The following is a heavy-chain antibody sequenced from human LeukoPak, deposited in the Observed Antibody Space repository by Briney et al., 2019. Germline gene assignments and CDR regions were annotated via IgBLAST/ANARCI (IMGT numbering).Heavy chain of an antibody. CDR2: IYHSGST. V-gene: IGHV4-30-2*01. J-gene: IGHJ5*02. CDR1: GGSISSGGYS. CDR3: ARDTGRWFDP. Sequence: SETLSLTCAVSGGSISSGGYSWSWIRQPPGKGLEWIGYIYHSGSTYYNPCLKSRVTISVDRSKNQFSLKLSSVTAADTAVYYCARDTGRWFDPWGQGTLVTVSS. D-gene: IGHD4-11*01.